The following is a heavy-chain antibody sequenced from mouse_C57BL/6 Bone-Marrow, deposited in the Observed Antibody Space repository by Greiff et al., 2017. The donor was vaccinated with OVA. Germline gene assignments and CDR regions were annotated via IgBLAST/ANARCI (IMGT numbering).Heavy chain of an antibody. CDR3: AREDGYYVLYAMDY. CDR1: GYTFTNYW. V-gene: IGHV1-63*01. D-gene: IGHD2-3*01. J-gene: IGHJ4*01. Sequence: VQLQQSGAELVRPGTSVKMSCKASGYTFTNYWIGWAKQRPGHGLEWIGDIYPGGGYTNYNEKFKGKATLTADKSSSTAYMELRSLTSEDSAVYFCAREDGYYVLYAMDYWGQGTSVTVSS. CDR2: IYPGGGYT.